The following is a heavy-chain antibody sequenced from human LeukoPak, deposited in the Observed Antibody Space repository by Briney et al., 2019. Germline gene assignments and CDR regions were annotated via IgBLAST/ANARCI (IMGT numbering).Heavy chain of an antibody. CDR2: IIPIFGTA. CDR1: GGTFSSYA. D-gene: IGHD1-20*01. Sequence: ASVKVSCKASGGTFSSYAISWVRQAPGQGLEWMGGIIPIFGTANYAQKFQGRVTITTDESTSTAYMELSSLRSEDTAVYYCARLNWNDLLFDYWGQGTLVTVSS. CDR3: ARLNWNDLLFDY. V-gene: IGHV1-69*05. J-gene: IGHJ4*02.